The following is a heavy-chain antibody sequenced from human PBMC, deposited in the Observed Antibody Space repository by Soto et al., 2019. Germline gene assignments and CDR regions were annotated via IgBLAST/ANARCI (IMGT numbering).Heavy chain of an antibody. CDR3: AGGIVGATTKFHY. CDR2: IYHSGST. CDR1: GGSISSSNW. J-gene: IGHJ4*02. Sequence: QVQLQESGPGLVKPSGTLSLTCAVSGGSISSSNWWSWVRQPPGKGLEWIGEIYHSGSTNYNPSLKSRVTLPVDKSKNQFSLKLISVTAADTAVYYCAGGIVGATTKFHYWGQGTLVTVSS. V-gene: IGHV4-4*02. D-gene: IGHD1-26*01.